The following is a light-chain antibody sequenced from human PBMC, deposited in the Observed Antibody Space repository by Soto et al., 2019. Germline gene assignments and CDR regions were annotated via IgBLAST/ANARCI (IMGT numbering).Light chain of an antibody. Sequence: EIVLTQSPATPSLSPGERATLSCRASQSVSSYLAWYQQKPGQAPRLLIYDASNRATGIPARFSGSGSGTDFTLTISRREPEDFAVYYGEQRSNWLTSGGGTKVEIK. CDR2: DAS. CDR1: QSVSSY. J-gene: IGKJ4*01. V-gene: IGKV3-11*01. CDR3: EQRSNWLT.